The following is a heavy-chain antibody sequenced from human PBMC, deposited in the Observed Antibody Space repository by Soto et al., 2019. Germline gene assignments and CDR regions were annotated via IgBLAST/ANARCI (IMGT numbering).Heavy chain of an antibody. CDR3: ARDRRRGTAMVLPVGIDV. J-gene: IGHJ6*02. CDR2: ISSSSSYI. Sequence: GGSLRLSCAASGFTFSSYAMSWVRQAPGKGLEWVSSISSSSSYIYYADSVKGRFTISRDNAKNSLYLQMNSLRAEDTAVYYCARDRRRGTAMVLPVGIDVWGQGTTVTVSS. D-gene: IGHD5-18*01. CDR1: GFTFSSYA. V-gene: IGHV3-21*01.